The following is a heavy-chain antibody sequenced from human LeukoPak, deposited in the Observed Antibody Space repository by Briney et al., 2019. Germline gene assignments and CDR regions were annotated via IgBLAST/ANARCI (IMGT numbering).Heavy chain of an antibody. V-gene: IGHV1-69*05. D-gene: IGHD6-19*01. Sequence: ASVEVSCKGTGGTFRSYAITWVRQAPGQGLEWVGRIIPMYGTTSYAQRFQGRVTITTDESTSTAYMELSSLRSEDTAVYYCAKSGTYSTGWYYFDYWGQGTLVTVSS. J-gene: IGHJ4*02. CDR1: GGTFRSYA. CDR2: IIPMYGTT. CDR3: AKSGTYSTGWYYFDY.